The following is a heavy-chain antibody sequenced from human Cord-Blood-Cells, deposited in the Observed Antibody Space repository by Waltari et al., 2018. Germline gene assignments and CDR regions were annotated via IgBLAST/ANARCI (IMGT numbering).Heavy chain of an antibody. J-gene: IGHJ6*03. CDR2: ISAYNGNT. CDR3: ARGVESHTYSRKQYYYYYYMDV. CDR1: GYTFTSYG. Sequence: QVQLVQSGAEVKKPGASVKVSCKASGYTFTSYGISWVRQAPGQGLEWMGWISAYNGNTNYAQKLQGRVTMTTDTSTSTAYMELRSLRSDDTAVYYCARGVESHTYSRKQYYYYYYMDVWGKGTTVTVSS. D-gene: IGHD2-21*01. V-gene: IGHV1-18*04.